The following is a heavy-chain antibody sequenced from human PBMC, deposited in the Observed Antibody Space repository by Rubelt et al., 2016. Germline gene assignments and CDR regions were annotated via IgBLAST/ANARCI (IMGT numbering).Heavy chain of an antibody. Sequence: EEQLVESGGGLVQPGRSLRLSCVGSGFIFGNHAMHWVRQAPGKGLEWVSGISWNSGSINYADSVKGRFTISRDNAKNSLYLQRKRLRAEDTAVDYGALVAAAASLTHDLDYWGQGTLVTVSS. CDR1: GFIFGNHA. CDR3: ALVAAAASLTHDLDY. J-gene: IGHJ4*02. V-gene: IGHV3-9*01. D-gene: IGHD6-13*01. CDR2: ISWNSGSI.